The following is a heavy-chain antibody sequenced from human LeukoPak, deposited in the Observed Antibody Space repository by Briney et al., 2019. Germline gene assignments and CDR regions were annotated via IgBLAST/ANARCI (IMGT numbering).Heavy chain of an antibody. CDR3: AKAAPYLADYYDSSGYGWPRARPRLDY. CDR2: IRYDGSNK. D-gene: IGHD3-22*01. Sequence: GGSLRLSCAASGFTFSSYGMHWVRQAPGKGLEWVAFIRYDGSNKYYADSVKGRFTISRDNSKNTVYLQMNSLRAEDTAVYYCAKAAPYLADYYDSSGYGWPRARPRLDYWGQGTLVTVSS. V-gene: IGHV3-30*02. J-gene: IGHJ4*02. CDR1: GFTFSSYG.